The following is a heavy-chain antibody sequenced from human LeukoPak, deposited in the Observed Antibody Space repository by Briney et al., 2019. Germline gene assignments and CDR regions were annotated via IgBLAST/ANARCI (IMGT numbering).Heavy chain of an antibody. V-gene: IGHV4-31*11. Sequence: SETLSLTCAVSGGSISSGGYYWSWIRQHPGKGLEWIGYIYYSGSTYYNPSLKSRVTISVDTSKNQFSLKLSSVTAADTAVYYCARGVVGATKVDYWGQGTLVTVSS. J-gene: IGHJ4*02. CDR1: GGSISSGGYY. CDR3: ARGVVGATKVDY. D-gene: IGHD1-26*01. CDR2: IYYSGST.